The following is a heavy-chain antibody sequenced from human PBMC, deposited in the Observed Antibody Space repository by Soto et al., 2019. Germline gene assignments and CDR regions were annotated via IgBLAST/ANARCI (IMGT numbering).Heavy chain of an antibody. Sequence: ASVKVSCKASGYTFTSYAMHWVRQAPGQRLEWMGWINAGNGNTKYSQKFQGRVTITRDTSASTAYMELSSLRSEDTAVYYCARDKWKWVSPDAFDIWGQGSMVTVSS. CDR2: INAGNGNT. CDR3: ARDKWKWVSPDAFDI. V-gene: IGHV1-3*01. CDR1: GYTFTSYA. J-gene: IGHJ3*02. D-gene: IGHD1-20*01.